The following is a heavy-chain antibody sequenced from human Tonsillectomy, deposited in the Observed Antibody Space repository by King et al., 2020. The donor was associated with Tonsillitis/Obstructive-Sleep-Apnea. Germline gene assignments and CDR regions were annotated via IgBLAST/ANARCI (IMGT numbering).Heavy chain of an antibody. Sequence: GQLVQSGAEVKKPGSSVKVSCKASGGTFISYAISWVRQAPGQGLEWMGGIIPIFGTANYAQKFQGRVTITADESTSTAYMELSSLRSEDTAVYYWAAGGNCGGDCYLVYWGQGTLVTVSS. D-gene: IGHD2-21*01. CDR3: AAGGNCGGDCYLVY. V-gene: IGHV1-69*12. CDR2: IIPIFGTA. CDR1: GGTFISYA. J-gene: IGHJ4*02.